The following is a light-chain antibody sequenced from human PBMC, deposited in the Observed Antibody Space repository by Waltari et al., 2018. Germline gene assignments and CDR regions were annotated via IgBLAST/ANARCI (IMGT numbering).Light chain of an antibody. CDR2: DVS. CDR3: SSYTTSSTVV. CDR1: SSDICAYDY. V-gene: IGLV2-14*03. J-gene: IGLJ2*01. Sequence: QSALTQPASVSGSPGQSITIPCTGASSDICAYDYVSWYQQHPGKAPKLMIYDVSNRPSGVSNRFSGSKSGATASLTISGLQAGDEADYYCSSYTTSSTVVFGGGTKLTVL.